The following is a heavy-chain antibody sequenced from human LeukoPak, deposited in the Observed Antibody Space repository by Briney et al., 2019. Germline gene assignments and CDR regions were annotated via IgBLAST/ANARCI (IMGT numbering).Heavy chain of an antibody. Sequence: SQTLSLTCTVSGGSISSSTYYWGWIRQPPGKGLEWIGSIYYSGSTYYNPSLKSRVTISVDTSKNQFSLKLNSVTAADTAVYYCARHSSSWYSPFDYWGQGTLVTVSS. CDR3: ARHSSSWYSPFDY. CDR1: GGSISSSTYY. CDR2: IYYSGST. D-gene: IGHD6-13*01. J-gene: IGHJ4*02. V-gene: IGHV4-39*01.